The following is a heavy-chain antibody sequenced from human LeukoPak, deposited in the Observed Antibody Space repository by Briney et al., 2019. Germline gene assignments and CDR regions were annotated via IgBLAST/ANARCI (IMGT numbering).Heavy chain of an antibody. Sequence: PGGSLRLSCAASGFTFSTYAMGWVRQAPGKGLEWVSSISGSAGGGNTYYADFVKGRFTISRDNSKNTLYLQMNSLRAEDTAVYYCAKDFTSGWTADLFDYWGQGTLVTVSS. V-gene: IGHV3-23*01. J-gene: IGHJ4*02. CDR2: ISGSAGGGNT. D-gene: IGHD6-19*01. CDR3: AKDFTSGWTADLFDY. CDR1: GFTFSTYA.